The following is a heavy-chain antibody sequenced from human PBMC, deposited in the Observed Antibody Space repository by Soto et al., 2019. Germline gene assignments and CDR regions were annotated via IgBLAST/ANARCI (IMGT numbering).Heavy chain of an antibody. CDR1: GYTFSDYY. V-gene: IGHV1-2*02. CDR2: INPRTTAT. D-gene: IGHD3-3*02. Sequence: QVQLLQSAPEVRKPEASVKVSCKASGYTFSDYYIYWVRQAPGQRLEWLGWINPRTTATNFALKFQGRVALSRDSSTDTIYMELSSLRSDDTAVYYCASELRTLASPLDVWGQGTLVTVSS. CDR3: ASELRTLASPLDV. J-gene: IGHJ4*02.